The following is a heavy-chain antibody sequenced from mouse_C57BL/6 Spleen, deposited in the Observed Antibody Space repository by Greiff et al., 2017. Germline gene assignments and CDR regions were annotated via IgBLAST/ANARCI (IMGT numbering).Heavy chain of an antibody. CDR2: IDPSDSYT. Sequence: VQLQQSGAELVMPGASVKLSCKASGYTFTSYWMHWVKQRPGQGLEWIGEIDPSDSYTNYNQKFKGKSTLTVDKSSSTAYMQLSSLTSEDSAVYYCARGLGYWGQGTTLTVSS. V-gene: IGHV1-69*01. CDR1: GYTFTSYW. J-gene: IGHJ2*01. CDR3: ARGLGY.